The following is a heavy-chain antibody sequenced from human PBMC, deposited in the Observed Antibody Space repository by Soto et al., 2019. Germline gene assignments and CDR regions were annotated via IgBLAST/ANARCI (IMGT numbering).Heavy chain of an antibody. CDR2: IYYIGNT. Sequence: PSGTLALACALSGGSISTRSFYGGWIRQPPGEGLEWIGSIYYIGNTYYNPSLKSRVAISIDSSKTRFSLNLNSVPTAATSVYSCGAQDYVAKGSHLETWGQGTMVPVSS. CDR3: GAQDYVAKGSHLET. J-gene: IGHJ5*02. D-gene: IGHD4-17*01. CDR1: GGSISTRSFY. V-gene: IGHV4-39*02.